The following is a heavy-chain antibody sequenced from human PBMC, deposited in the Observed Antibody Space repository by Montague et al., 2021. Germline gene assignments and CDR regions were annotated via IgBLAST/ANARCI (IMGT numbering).Heavy chain of an antibody. J-gene: IGHJ4*02. CDR2: IHHSGTT. V-gene: IGHV4-4*02. D-gene: IGHD1-1*01. CDR3: TTRGGLLRGWKIGY. CDR1: GDSVSSTNW. Sequence: SETLSLTCAVSGDSVSSTNWWSWVRQPPGKGLEWIGEIHHSGTTNYNPSLKSRVSVSLDKSKNQFSLKLSSVTAADTAVYYCTTRGGLLRGWKIGYWGQGILVTVSS.